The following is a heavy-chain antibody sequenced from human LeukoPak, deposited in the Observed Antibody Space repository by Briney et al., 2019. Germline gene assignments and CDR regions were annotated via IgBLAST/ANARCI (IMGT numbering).Heavy chain of an antibody. J-gene: IGHJ4*02. Sequence: SETLSLTCTVSGGSISGYYWSWIRQPPGKGLEWIGSIYYSGSTYYNPSLKSRVTISVDTSKNQFSLKLSSVTAADTAVYYCARHWDDWVPMVWGQGTLVTVSS. V-gene: IGHV4-39*01. CDR3: ARHWDDWVPMV. CDR1: GGSISGYY. CDR2: IYYSGST. D-gene: IGHD3-9*01.